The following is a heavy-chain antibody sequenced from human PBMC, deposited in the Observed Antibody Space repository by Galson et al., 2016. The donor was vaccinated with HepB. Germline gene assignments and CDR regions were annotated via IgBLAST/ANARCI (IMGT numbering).Heavy chain of an antibody. J-gene: IGHJ4*02. Sequence: SLRLSCAASTFSVSGDYMNWVRQAPGKGLEWVPLIHAGSTYYADSVRGRFIISRDNSENTLYLQMNSLRVEDTAVYYCARGSDPGSFWGQGTLVTVSS. D-gene: IGHD1-26*01. CDR2: IHAGST. V-gene: IGHV3-66*01. CDR1: TFSVSGDY. CDR3: ARGSDPGSF.